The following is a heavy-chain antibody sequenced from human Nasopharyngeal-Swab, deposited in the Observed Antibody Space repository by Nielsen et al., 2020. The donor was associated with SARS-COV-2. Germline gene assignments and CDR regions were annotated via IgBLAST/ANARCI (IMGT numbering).Heavy chain of an antibody. CDR3: ARQSHCSSTSCYEDYYYYMDV. J-gene: IGHJ6*03. V-gene: IGHV5-51*01. CDR1: GYSFTSYW. D-gene: IGHD2-2*01. CDR2: IHPGDSDT. Sequence: GESLKISCKGSGYSFTSYWIGWVRQMPGKGLEWMGIIHPGDSDTRYSPSFQGQVTISADKSISTAYLQWSSLKASDTAMYYCARQSHCSSTSCYEDYYYYMDVWGKGTTVTVSS.